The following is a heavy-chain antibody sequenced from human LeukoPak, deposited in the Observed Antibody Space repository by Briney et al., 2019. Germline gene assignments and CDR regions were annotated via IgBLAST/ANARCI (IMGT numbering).Heavy chain of an antibody. J-gene: IGHJ5*02. Sequence: SVKLSCNASGGTFSSYAISWVRQAPGQWLEWIGWIIPIFGTANYAQKFQGRVTITADKSTSTAYMELSSLRSEDTAVYYCARVEMATILHALWFDPWGQGTLVTVSS. D-gene: IGHD5-24*01. CDR2: IIPIFGTA. CDR1: GGTFSSYA. V-gene: IGHV1-69*06. CDR3: ARVEMATILHALWFDP.